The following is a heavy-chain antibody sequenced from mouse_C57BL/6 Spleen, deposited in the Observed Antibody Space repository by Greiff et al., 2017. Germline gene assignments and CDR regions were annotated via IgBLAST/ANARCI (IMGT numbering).Heavy chain of an antibody. J-gene: IGHJ4*01. CDR1: GYAFGSYW. D-gene: IGHD1-1*01. Sequence: VQLQQSGAELVKPGASVKISCKASGYAFGSYWMNWVKQRPGKGLEWIGQIYPGDGDTNYNGKFKGKATLTADKSSSTAYMQLSSLTSEDSAVYFCARSTTVVATDYAMDYWGQGTSVTVSS. V-gene: IGHV1-80*01. CDR3: ARSTTVVATDYAMDY. CDR2: IYPGDGDT.